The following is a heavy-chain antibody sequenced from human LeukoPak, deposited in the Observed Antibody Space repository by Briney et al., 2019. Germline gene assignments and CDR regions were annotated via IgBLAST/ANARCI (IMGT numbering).Heavy chain of an antibody. D-gene: IGHD2-2*01. Sequence: PGGSLRLSCATSGFTFTDYPMNWIRQAPGKGLEWVSYISSSSSYTNYADSVKGRFTISRDNAKNSLYLQMNSLRAEDTAVYYCARSDGYCSSTRCYNWFDPWGQGTLVTVSS. CDR1: GFTFTDYP. CDR2: ISSSSSYT. V-gene: IGHV3-11*06. CDR3: ARSDGYCSSTRCYNWFDP. J-gene: IGHJ5*02.